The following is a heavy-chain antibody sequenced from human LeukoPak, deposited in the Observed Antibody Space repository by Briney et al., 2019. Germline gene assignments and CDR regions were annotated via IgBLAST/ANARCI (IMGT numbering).Heavy chain of an antibody. D-gene: IGHD3-10*01. CDR1: GFTFDDYG. J-gene: IGHJ5*02. CDR3: ARNNWFGEFENWFDP. V-gene: IGHV3-20*04. CDR2: INWNGGST. Sequence: PGGSLRLSCAASGFTFDDYGMSWVRQAPGKGLEWVSGINWNGGSTGYADSVKGRFTISRDNAKNSLYLQMNSLRAEDTAVYYCARNNWFGEFENWFDPWGHGTLVTVSS.